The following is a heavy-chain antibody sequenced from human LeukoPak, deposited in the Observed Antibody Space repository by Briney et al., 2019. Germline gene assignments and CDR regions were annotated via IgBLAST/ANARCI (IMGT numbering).Heavy chain of an antibody. Sequence: SETLSLTCTVSGYSISNGYYWSWIRQPPGKGLEWIGSLYHSGSTYYNPSLKSRVTISVDRSKNQFSLKLSSVTAADTAVYYCARWSGSRDFDYWGQGTLVTVSS. D-gene: IGHD1-26*01. J-gene: IGHJ4*02. CDR3: ARWSGSRDFDY. CDR1: GYSISNGYY. CDR2: LYHSGST. V-gene: IGHV4-38-2*02.